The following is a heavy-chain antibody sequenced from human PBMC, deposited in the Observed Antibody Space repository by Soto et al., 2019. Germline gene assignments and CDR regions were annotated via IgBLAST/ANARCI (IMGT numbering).Heavy chain of an antibody. V-gene: IGHV1-69*02. CDR1: GGTFSSYT. Sequence: QVQLVQSGAEVKKPGSSVKVSCKASGGTFSSYTISWVRQAPGQGLEWMGRIIPILGIANYAQKFQGRVTITADKSTSTAYMELSSLRSEDTAVYYCARTCSSGELLGEDAFDIWGQGTMVTVSS. J-gene: IGHJ3*02. D-gene: IGHD1-26*01. CDR3: ARTCSSGELLGEDAFDI. CDR2: IIPILGIA.